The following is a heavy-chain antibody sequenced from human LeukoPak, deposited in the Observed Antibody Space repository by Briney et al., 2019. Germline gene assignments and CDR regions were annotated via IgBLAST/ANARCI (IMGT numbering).Heavy chain of an antibody. V-gene: IGHV3-7*01. CDR1: GLPFSISW. CDR3: AFGNAFYV. D-gene: IGHD2-15*01. J-gene: IGHJ3*01. Sequence: GGSLRLSCAASGLPFSISWMSWVRQAPGKGLQCVGNIKPDGSETFYVDSVRGRFTISRDNARNLLFLQMNSLRVDDTAVYYCAFGNAFYVWGRGTMVTVSS. CDR2: IKPDGSET.